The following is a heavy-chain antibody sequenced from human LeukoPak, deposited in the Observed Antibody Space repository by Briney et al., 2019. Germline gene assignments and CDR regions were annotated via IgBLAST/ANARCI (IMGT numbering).Heavy chain of an antibody. CDR3: ARGLYGSDSY. CDR1: GASVSSSNW. CDR2: IHHSGST. J-gene: IGHJ4*02. Sequence: SETLSLTCAVSGASVSSSNWWIWVRQPPKKGLEWIGEIHHSGSTNYNPSLRSRVTMSVDTSKNQVSLRLSSVTAADTAVYYCARGLYGSDSYWGQGNLVTVSS. V-gene: IGHV4-4*02. D-gene: IGHD6-19*01.